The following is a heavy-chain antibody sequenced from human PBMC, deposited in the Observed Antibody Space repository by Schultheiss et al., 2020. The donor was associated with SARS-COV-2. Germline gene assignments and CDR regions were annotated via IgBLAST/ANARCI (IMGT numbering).Heavy chain of an antibody. D-gene: IGHD3-10*01. CDR2: IWYDGNKK. V-gene: IGHV3-33*01. CDR3: ARDGGTWFMARGVPAPVDY. Sequence: GGSLRLSCAASRFTFSSYGMHWVRQAPGKGLEWVAVIWYDGNKKYYADSVKGRFTISRDNSKNILYLQMNSLRAEDTAVYYCARDGGTWFMARGVPAPVDYWGQGTLVTVSS. CDR1: RFTFSSYG. J-gene: IGHJ4*02.